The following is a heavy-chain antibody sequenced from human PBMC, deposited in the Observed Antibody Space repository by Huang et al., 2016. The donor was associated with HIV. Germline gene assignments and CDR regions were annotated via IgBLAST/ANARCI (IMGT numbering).Heavy chain of an antibody. CDR3: ARDLMSTSGWYTGLET. D-gene: IGHD6-19*01. CDR2: ISVHNGNT. Sequence: WMGWISVHNGNTNYAQRRQGRVTMTADTSTSTAYMEVRSLGSDDTAVYYCARDLMSTSGWYTGLETWGQGTLVTV. V-gene: IGHV1-18*01. J-gene: IGHJ4*02.